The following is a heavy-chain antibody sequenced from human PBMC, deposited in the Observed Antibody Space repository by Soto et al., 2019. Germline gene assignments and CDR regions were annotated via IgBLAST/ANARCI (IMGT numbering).Heavy chain of an antibody. CDR1: GCTFTSYY. CDR3: ARDFLVRGTTYGMDV. J-gene: IGHJ6*02. CDR2: INPSGGST. V-gene: IGHV1-46*01. D-gene: IGHD3-10*01. Sequence: ASVKVSCKASGCTFTSYYMHWVRQAPGQGLEWMGIINPSGGSTSYAQKFQGRVTMTRDTSTSTVYMELSSLRSEDTAVYYCARDFLVRGTTYGMDVWGQGTTVTVSS.